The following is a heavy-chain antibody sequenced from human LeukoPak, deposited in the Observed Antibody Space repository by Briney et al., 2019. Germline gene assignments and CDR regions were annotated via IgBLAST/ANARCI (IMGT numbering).Heavy chain of an antibody. V-gene: IGHV1-2*02. CDR3: ARDDSGSYYWPPQAPPGGVPVNWFDP. D-gene: IGHD1-26*01. CDR2: INPNSGGT. Sequence: ASVKVSCKASGYTFTGYYMHWVRQAPGQGLEWMGWINPNSGGTNYAQKFQGRVTMTRDTSISTAYMELSRLRSDDTAVYYCARDDSGSYYWPPQAPPGGVPVNWFDPWGQGTLVTVSS. J-gene: IGHJ5*02. CDR1: GYTFTGYY.